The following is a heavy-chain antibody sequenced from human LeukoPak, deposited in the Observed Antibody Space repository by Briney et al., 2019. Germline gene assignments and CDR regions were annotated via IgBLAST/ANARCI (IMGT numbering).Heavy chain of an antibody. CDR3: AKTTGWYGYFDS. V-gene: IGHV3-23*01. CDR1: GFTFSSYA. CDR2: ISASGGST. D-gene: IGHD6-19*01. Sequence: PGGSLRLSCAASGFTFSSYAMSWVRQAPGKGLEWVSTISASGGSTYYANSVKGRFTISRDNSKNTLYLQMNSLRAEDTAVYYCAKTTGWYGYFDSWGQGTLVTVSS. J-gene: IGHJ4*02.